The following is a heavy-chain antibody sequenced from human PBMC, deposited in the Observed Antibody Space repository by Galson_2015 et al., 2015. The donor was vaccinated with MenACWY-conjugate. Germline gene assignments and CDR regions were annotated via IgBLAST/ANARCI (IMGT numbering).Heavy chain of an antibody. Sequence: SETLSLTCPVSGGSISSYYWSWIRQPPGKGLEWIGYIYYSGSTNYNPSLKSRVTISVDTSKNQFSLKLSSVTAADTAVYYCARRNILTGYYPHPYNWFDPWGQGTLVTVSS. J-gene: IGHJ5*02. CDR2: IYYSGST. CDR3: ARRNILTGYYPHPYNWFDP. V-gene: IGHV4-59*01. D-gene: IGHD3-9*01. CDR1: GGSISSYY.